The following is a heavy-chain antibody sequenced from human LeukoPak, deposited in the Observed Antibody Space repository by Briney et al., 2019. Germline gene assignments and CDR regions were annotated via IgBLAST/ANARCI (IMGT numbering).Heavy chain of an antibody. CDR3: ARGGDLAYCGGDCYSAFGY. J-gene: IGHJ4*02. D-gene: IGHD2-21*02. Sequence: ASVTVSCKASGCTFTGYYMHWVRQAPGQGLEWMGWINPNSGGTNYAQKFQGRVTMTRDTSISTAYMELSRLRSDDTAVYYCARGGDLAYCGGDCYSAFGYWGQGTLVTVSS. CDR1: GCTFTGYY. CDR2: INPNSGGT. V-gene: IGHV1-2*02.